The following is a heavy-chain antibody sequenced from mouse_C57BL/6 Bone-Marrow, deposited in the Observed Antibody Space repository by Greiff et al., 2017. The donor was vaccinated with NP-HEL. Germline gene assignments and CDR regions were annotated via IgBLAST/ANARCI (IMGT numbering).Heavy chain of an antibody. D-gene: IGHD3-2*02. Sequence: EVKVVESGGGLVQPGESLKLSCEANEYEFPSYDMSWVRKTPEKRLELVAVINSDGGSTYYPDTMERRFILSRDNTKKTLYLQMSSLRSEDTALYYFARLDSSGFFAYWGQGTLVTVSS. CDR1: EYEFPSYD. J-gene: IGHJ3*01. CDR3: ARLDSSGFFAY. CDR2: INSDGGST. V-gene: IGHV5-2*01.